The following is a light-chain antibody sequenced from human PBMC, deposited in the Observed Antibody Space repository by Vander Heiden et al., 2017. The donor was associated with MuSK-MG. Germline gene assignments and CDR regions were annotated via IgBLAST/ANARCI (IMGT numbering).Light chain of an antibody. CDR1: QSVSNH. Sequence: DIQMTQSPSSLSASVGDRVTITCRASQSVSNHLHWYQQKPGKAPKLLIYAASTLQSGVPSRFSGTGSGTDFALNINRLQPEVFATYHCQQSDDVPWTFGQGTTVEI. J-gene: IGKJ1*01. V-gene: IGKV1-39*01. CDR3: QQSDDVPWT. CDR2: AAS.